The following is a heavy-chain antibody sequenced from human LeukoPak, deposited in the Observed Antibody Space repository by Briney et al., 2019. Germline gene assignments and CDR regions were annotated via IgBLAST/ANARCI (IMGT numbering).Heavy chain of an antibody. CDR3: ARESGFYGSGSRY. D-gene: IGHD3-10*01. J-gene: IGHJ4*02. Sequence: ASVKVSCKASGYTFTSYGISWVRQAPGQGLEWMGWISAYNGNTNYAQKLQGRVTMTRNPSISTAYMELSSLNSADTAVYYCARESGFYGSGSRYWGQGTLVTVSS. CDR2: ISAYNGNT. CDR1: GYTFTSYG. V-gene: IGHV1-18*01.